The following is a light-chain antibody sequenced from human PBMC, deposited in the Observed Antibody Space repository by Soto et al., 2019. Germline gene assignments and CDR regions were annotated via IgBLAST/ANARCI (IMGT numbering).Light chain of an antibody. V-gene: IGLV1-40*01. Sequence: QSALTQPPSVSGAPGQRVTISCTGSSSNIGAGYDVHWYQQLPGTAPKLLIYGNNNRASGVPDRFSGSKSGTSASLAITGLQAEDEADYYCQSYDRSLSGRVFGTGTKLTVL. CDR1: SSNIGAGYD. CDR3: QSYDRSLSGRV. J-gene: IGLJ1*01. CDR2: GNN.